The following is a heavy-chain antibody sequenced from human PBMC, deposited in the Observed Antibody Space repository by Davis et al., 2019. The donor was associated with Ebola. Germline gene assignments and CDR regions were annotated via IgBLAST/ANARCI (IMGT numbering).Heavy chain of an antibody. D-gene: IGHD5-18*01. CDR2: ISFDGSK. J-gene: IGHJ3*02. V-gene: IGHV3-30-3*01. CDR1: GISLTTSI. CDR3: AREGYSSGTAPAFDM. Sequence: LSLTCAASGISLTTSIMHWVRQAPGKGLEWVVGISFDGSKYYVDSVKGRFTTSMDNFRNTLYLQMDSLRDEDTALYYCAREGYSSGTAPAFDMWGQGTMVTVSS.